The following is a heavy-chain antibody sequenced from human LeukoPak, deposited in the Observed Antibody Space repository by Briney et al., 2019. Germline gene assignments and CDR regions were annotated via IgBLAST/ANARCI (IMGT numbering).Heavy chain of an antibody. J-gene: IGHJ5*02. D-gene: IGHD6-13*01. CDR3: AKVTNRGIAAAGTTFIRWFDP. CDR1: GFTFRNSA. Sequence: GSLRLSCAASGFTFRNSAMSWVRQAPGKGLEWVSAISGSGGSTYYADSVKGRFTISRDNSKNTLYLQMNSLRAEDTAVYYCAKVTNRGIAAAGTTFIRWFDPWGQGTLVTVSS. CDR2: ISGSGGST. V-gene: IGHV3-23*01.